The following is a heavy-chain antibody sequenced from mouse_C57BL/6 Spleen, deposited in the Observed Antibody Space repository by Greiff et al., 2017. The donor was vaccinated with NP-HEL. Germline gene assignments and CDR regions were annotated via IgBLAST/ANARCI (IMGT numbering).Heavy chain of an antibody. D-gene: IGHD1-1*01. CDR2: ISSGSSTI. J-gene: IGHJ1*03. CDR3: AREHYYGAYWYFDV. Sequence: EVMLVESGGGLVKPGGSLKLSCAASGFTFSDYGMHWVRQAPEKGLEWVAYISSGSSTIYYADTVKGRFTISRDNAKNTLFLQMTSLRSEDTAMYYCAREHYYGAYWYFDVWGTGTTVTVSS. CDR1: GFTFSDYG. V-gene: IGHV5-17*01.